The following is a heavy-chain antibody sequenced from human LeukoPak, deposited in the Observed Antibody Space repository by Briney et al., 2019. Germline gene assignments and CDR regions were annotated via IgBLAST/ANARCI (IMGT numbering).Heavy chain of an antibody. CDR3: AREECSSTSCYPYFQH. V-gene: IGHV4-61*02. CDR1: GGSISSGSYY. D-gene: IGHD2-2*01. J-gene: IGHJ1*01. CDR2: IYTSGST. Sequence: SQTLSLTCTVSGGSISSGSYYWSWIRQPAGKGLEWIGRIYTSGSTNYNPSLKSRVTMSVDTSKNQFSLKLSSVTAADTAVYYCAREECSSTSCYPYFQHWGQGTLVTVSS.